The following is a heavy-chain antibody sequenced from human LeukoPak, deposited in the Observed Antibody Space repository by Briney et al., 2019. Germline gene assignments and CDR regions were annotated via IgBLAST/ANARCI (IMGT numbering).Heavy chain of an antibody. CDR1: GFTFSSYA. D-gene: IGHD6-13*01. CDR2: ISYDGSNK. V-gene: IGHV3-30*04. Sequence: GGSLRLSCAASGFTFSSYAMHWVRQAPGKGLEWVAVISYDGSNKYYADSVKGRFTISRDNSKNTLYLQMNSLRAEDTAVYYCARDSSSWYPGYYGMDVWGQGTTVTVSS. J-gene: IGHJ6*02. CDR3: ARDSSSWYPGYYGMDV.